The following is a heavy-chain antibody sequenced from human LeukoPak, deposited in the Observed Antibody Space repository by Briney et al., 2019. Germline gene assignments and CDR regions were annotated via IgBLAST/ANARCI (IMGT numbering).Heavy chain of an antibody. CDR2: IRSKANSYAT. J-gene: IGHJ6*03. Sequence: GGSLKLSCAASGFTFSGSAMHWVRQASGKGLEWVGRIRSKANSYATAYAASVKGRFTISRDDSKNTAYLQMNSLKTEDTAVYYCTLQTGHYYYMDVWGKGTTVTVSS. CDR1: GFTFSGSA. V-gene: IGHV3-73*01. CDR3: TLQTGHYYYMDV. D-gene: IGHD1-14*01.